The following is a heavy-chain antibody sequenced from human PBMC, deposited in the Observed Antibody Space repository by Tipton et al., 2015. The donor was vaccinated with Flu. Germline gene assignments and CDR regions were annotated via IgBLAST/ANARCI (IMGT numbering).Heavy chain of an antibody. CDR3: ARDILLGAAVYNWFDP. J-gene: IGHJ5*02. CDR1: GGSISSSSYY. CDR2: IYYSGST. V-gene: IGHV4-39*07. D-gene: IGHD6-13*01. Sequence: TLSLTCTVSGGSISSSSYYWDWIRQPPGKGLEWIGSIYYSGSTYYNPSLKSRVTISVDTSKNQFSLKLSSVTAADTAVYYCARDILLGAAVYNWFDPWGQGTLVTVSS.